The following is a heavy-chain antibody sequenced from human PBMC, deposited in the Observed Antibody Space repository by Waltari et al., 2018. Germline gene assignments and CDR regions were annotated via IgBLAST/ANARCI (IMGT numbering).Heavy chain of an antibody. CDR1: GGSFSGYY. CDR2: INQSERT. Sequence: QVQLQQWGAGLLKPSETLSLTCAVYGGSFSGYYWSWIRQPPGKGLEWIGEINQSERTNANAAIGSRVTISVDTSKNQFSLRLSSGTAADAAVYYWARARRDYGGNPHLDYWGQGTLVTVSS. CDR3: ARARRDYGGNPHLDY. D-gene: IGHD2-15*01. J-gene: IGHJ4*02. V-gene: IGHV4-34*01.